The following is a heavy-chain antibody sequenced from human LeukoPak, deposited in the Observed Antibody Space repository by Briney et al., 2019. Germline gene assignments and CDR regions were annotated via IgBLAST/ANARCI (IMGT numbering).Heavy chain of an antibody. CDR3: ARGNYYGSGSYYSDY. CDR1: GGSIRSGDYY. V-gene: IGHV4-30-4*08. CDR2: IYYSGST. J-gene: IGHJ4*02. D-gene: IGHD3-10*01. Sequence: SQTLSLTCTVSGGSIRSGDYYWSWIRQPPGKGLEWIGYIYYSGSTYYNPSLKSRVTTSVDTSKNQFSLKLSSVTAADTAVYFCARGNYYGSGSYYSDYWGQGTLVTASS.